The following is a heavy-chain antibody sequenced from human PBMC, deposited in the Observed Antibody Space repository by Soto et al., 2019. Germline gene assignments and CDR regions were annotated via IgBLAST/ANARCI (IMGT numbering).Heavy chain of an antibody. CDR2: IYYSGST. V-gene: IGHV4-31*03. J-gene: IGHJ5*02. CDR1: GGSISSGGYY. D-gene: IGHD3-22*01. Sequence: PSETLSLTCTVSGGSISSGGYYWSWIRQHPGKGLEWIGYIYYSGSTYYNPSLKSRVTISVDTSKNQFSLKLSSVTAADTAVYYCARDRDSSLGDWFDPWGQGTLVTVS. CDR3: ARDRDSSLGDWFDP.